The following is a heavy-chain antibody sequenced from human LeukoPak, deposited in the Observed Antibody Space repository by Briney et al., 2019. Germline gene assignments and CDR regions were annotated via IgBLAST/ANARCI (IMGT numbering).Heavy chain of an antibody. CDR2: ISYDGSNK. CDR3: ASGRDDINLPVGYYYGMDV. V-gene: IGHV3-30-3*01. Sequence: GGSLRLSCAASGFTFSSYAMHWVRQAPGKGLEWVAVISYDGSNKYYADSVKGRFTISRDNSKNTLYLQMNSLRAEDTAVYYCASGRDDINLPVGYYYGMDVWGQGTTVTVSS. CDR1: GFTFSSYA. J-gene: IGHJ6*02. D-gene: IGHD3-9*01.